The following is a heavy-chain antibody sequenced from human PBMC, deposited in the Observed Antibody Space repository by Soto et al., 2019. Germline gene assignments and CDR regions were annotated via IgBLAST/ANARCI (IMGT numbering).Heavy chain of an antibody. CDR2: LTGSSGVT. CDR3: AKLLVLEWELQDFNY. V-gene: IGHV3-23*01. Sequence: EVQLLESGGGLVQPGGSLRLSCVVSGFTFSNFAMSWVRQAPGKGLEWVSTLTGSSGVTYYADSVKGRFAISRDNSRNTLSLQMNSLTAEDTAVYYCAKLLVLEWELQDFNYWGQGSLVTVSS. D-gene: IGHD3-3*01. J-gene: IGHJ4*02. CDR1: GFTFSNFA.